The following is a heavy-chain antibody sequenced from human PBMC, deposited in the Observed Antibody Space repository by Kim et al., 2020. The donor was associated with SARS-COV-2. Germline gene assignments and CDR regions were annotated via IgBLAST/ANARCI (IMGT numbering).Heavy chain of an antibody. V-gene: IGHV3-30*03. D-gene: IGHD6-19*01. CDR2: ISHDEVTR. CDR1: GFTFSDYG. J-gene: IGHJ1*01. Sequence: GGSLRLSCTDSGFTFSDYGMHWVRQAPGRGLKWVAVISHDEVTRYYVDSVRGRFTISRDNYRNTVYLQMDSLRPEDSGIYYCATETRQWVAFQFWGQGTLVSVSP. CDR3: ATETRQWVAFQF.